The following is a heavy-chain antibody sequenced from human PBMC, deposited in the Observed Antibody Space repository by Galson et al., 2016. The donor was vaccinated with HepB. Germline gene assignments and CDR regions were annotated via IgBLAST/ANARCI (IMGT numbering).Heavy chain of an antibody. J-gene: IGHJ3*01. Sequence: VKVSCKVSGNSFSDSYIHWVRQAPGKGLEWLGLVDPADDDIIVAERFQGRISMIADTSRDTAYMELNSLTSEETAVYFCARMRPGESAFGFWGQGTRVTVSS. CDR2: VDPADDDI. CDR1: GNSFSDSY. V-gene: IGHV1-69-2*01. CDR3: ARMRPGESAFGF. D-gene: IGHD3-16*01.